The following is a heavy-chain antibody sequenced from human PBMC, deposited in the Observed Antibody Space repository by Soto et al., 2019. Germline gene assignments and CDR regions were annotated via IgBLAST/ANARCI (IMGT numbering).Heavy chain of an antibody. CDR2: ISGSGGST. V-gene: IGHV3-23*01. CDR1: GFTFSSYA. J-gene: IGHJ4*02. Sequence: GGSLRLSCAASGFTFSSYAMSWVRQAPGKGLEWVSAISGSGGSTYYADSVKGRFTISRDNSKNTLYLQMNSLRAEDTAVYYCAKGHYDYVWGSLKFDYWGQGTLVTVSS. D-gene: IGHD3-16*01. CDR3: AKGHYDYVWGSLKFDY.